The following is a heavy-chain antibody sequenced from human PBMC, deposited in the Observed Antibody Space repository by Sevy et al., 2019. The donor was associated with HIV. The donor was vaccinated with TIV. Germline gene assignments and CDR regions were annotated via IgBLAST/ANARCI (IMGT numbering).Heavy chain of an antibody. CDR2: IKSKTDGGTI. CDR3: AELPYYYDSSGVL. V-gene: IGHV3-15*01. J-gene: IGHJ4*02. D-gene: IGHD3-22*01. CDR1: GFTFSNAW. Sequence: GGSLRLSCAVSGFTFSNAWMSWVRQAPGKGLEWVGRIKSKTDGGTIDYAAPVKGRFTISRDDSKNTLYLQMNSLKTEDAAVYYCAELPYYYDSSGVLWGQGTLVTVSS.